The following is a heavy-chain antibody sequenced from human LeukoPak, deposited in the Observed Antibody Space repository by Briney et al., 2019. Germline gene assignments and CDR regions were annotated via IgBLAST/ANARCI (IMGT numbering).Heavy chain of an antibody. J-gene: IGHJ4*02. CDR2: ISASGDST. V-gene: IGHV3-23*01. CDR3: AKMPVSYSSGWSTFDY. CDR1: GFTFSSYA. Sequence: GGSLRLSCAASGFTFSSYAMSWVRQVPGKGLEWVSGISASGDSTYYADSVKGRFTISRDNSKNTLYLQMNSLRAEDAAVYYCAKMPVSYSSGWSTFDYWGQGNLVTVSS. D-gene: IGHD6-19*01.